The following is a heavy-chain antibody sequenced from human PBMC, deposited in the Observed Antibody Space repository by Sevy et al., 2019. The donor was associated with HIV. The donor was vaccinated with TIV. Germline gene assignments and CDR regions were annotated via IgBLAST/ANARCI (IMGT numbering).Heavy chain of an antibody. CDR3: VRDYRDGYFEY. J-gene: IGHJ4*02. V-gene: IGHV1-2*02. CDR2: INPDSGGP. Sequence: VAVKVSCKASGYTFTGYYMHWMRQAPGQGLEWMGWINPDSGGPTYAPKFQGRVTLTRDTSISTAYMDLSLLKSDDTAVHYCVRDYRDGYFEYWGQGTLVHVSS. CDR1: GYTFTGYY.